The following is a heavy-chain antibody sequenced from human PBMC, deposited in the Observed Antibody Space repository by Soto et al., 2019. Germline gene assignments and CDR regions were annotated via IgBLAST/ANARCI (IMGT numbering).Heavy chain of an antibody. CDR3: AKATLRVVHPLVFDY. Sequence: PGGSLRLSCAASGFTFDIYWMSWVRQAPGKGLEWISVISGSGGATYFADSVKGRFVISRDNSKNTLYLQMNSLIAEDTAIYYCAKATLRVVHPLVFDYWGQGSLVTVSS. CDR1: GFTFDIYW. V-gene: IGHV3-23*01. D-gene: IGHD3-3*01. CDR2: ISGSGGAT. J-gene: IGHJ4*02.